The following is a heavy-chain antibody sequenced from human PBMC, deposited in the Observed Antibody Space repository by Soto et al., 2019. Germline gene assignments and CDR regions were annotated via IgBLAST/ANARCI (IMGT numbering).Heavy chain of an antibody. Sequence: GGSLRLSCAASGFTFSSYSMNWVRQAPGKGLEWVSYISSSSITIYYADSVKGRFTISRDNAKNSLYLQMNSLRAEDTAVYYCARDRDGDYAEHTFEIWGQGTMVTVSS. CDR3: ARDRDGDYAEHTFEI. CDR2: ISSSSITI. J-gene: IGHJ3*02. D-gene: IGHD4-17*01. V-gene: IGHV3-48*01. CDR1: GFTFSSYS.